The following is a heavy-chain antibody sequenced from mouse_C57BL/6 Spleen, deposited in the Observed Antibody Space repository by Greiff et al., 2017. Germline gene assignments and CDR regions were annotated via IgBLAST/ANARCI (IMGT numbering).Heavy chain of an antibody. J-gene: IGHJ4*01. V-gene: IGHV1-19*01. CDR2: INPYNGGT. CDR3: ARGGNYVLYAMDY. D-gene: IGHD2-1*01. CDR1: GYTFTDYY. Sequence: VHVKQSGPVLVKPGASVKMSCKASGYTFTDYYMNWVKQSHGKSLEWIGVINPYNGGTSYNQKFKGKATLTVDKSSSTAYMELNSLTSEDSAVYYCARGGNYVLYAMDYWGQGTSVTVSS.